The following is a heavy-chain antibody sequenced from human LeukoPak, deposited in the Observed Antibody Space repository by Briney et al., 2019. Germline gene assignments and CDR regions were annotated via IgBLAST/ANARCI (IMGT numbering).Heavy chain of an antibody. D-gene: IGHD5-18*01. Sequence: KASETLSLTCTVSGYSISSGYYWGWIRQPPGKGLEWIGSIYYSGSTYYNPSLKSRVTISVDTSKNQFSLKLSSVTAADTAVYYCARARREGTAKYYSDYWGQGTLVTVSS. V-gene: IGHV4-38-2*02. J-gene: IGHJ4*02. CDR1: GYSISSGYY. CDR2: IYYSGST. CDR3: ARARREGTAKYYSDY.